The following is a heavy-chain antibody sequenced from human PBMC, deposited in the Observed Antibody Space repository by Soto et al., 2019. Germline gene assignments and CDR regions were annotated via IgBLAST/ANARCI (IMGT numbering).Heavy chain of an antibody. CDR2: ISGGGSNT. Sequence: EVQLLESGGGLVQPGGSLRLSCAASGFSFSYYAMSWVRQAPGKGLEWVSTISGGGSNTYDADSVKGRFTISRDNSNNTLYLQMNSLRAEHTAIYYCAKDRTNSGWPPRFDPWGQGTLVTVSS. CDR1: GFSFSYYA. V-gene: IGHV3-23*01. J-gene: IGHJ5*02. D-gene: IGHD6-19*01. CDR3: AKDRTNSGWPPRFDP.